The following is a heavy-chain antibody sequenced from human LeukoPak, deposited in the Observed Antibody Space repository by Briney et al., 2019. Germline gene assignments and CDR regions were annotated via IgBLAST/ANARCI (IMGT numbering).Heavy chain of an antibody. Sequence: ETLSLTCAVYGGSFSGYYWNWIRQPPGKGLEWIGEINDSGSTNYNPFLKSRVSISVDTSKKQFSLKVNSVTAADTAVYYCARGVYGDYFTKTGYFDYWGQGTQDIVSS. D-gene: IGHD4-17*01. CDR2: INDSGST. V-gene: IGHV4-34*01. CDR3: ARGVYGDYFTKTGYFDY. CDR1: GGSFSGYY. J-gene: IGHJ4*02.